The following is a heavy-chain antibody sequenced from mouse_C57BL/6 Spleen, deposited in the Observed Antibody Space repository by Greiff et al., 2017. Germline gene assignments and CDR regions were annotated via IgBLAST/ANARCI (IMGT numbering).Heavy chain of an antibody. CDR3: ARRDGILLRYLFDY. D-gene: IGHD1-1*01. CDR2: IYPRDGSP. Sequence: QVQLKQSGPELVKPGASVQLSCKASGYTFTSYDINWVKQRPGQGLEWIGWIYPRDGSPKYNEKFKGKGTLTVDKSSSTAYMELLSLTADDSAVYFCARRDGILLRYLFDYWGQGTTLTVSS. V-gene: IGHV1-85*01. CDR1: GYTFTSYD. J-gene: IGHJ2*01.